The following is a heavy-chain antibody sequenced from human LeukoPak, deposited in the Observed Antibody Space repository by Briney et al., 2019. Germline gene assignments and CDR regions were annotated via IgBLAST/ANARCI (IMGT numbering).Heavy chain of an antibody. CDR2: IYTSGST. D-gene: IGHD5-12*01. CDR3: ARVKERRLDDAFDI. Sequence: PSETLSLTCTVSGGSIGSGLYYWSWIRQPAGKGLECIGRIYTSGSTNYNPSLKSRVTISVDTSKNQFSLRLSSVTAADTAVYYCARVKERRLDDAFDIWGQGTMVTVSS. V-gene: IGHV4-61*02. CDR1: GGSIGSGLYY. J-gene: IGHJ3*02.